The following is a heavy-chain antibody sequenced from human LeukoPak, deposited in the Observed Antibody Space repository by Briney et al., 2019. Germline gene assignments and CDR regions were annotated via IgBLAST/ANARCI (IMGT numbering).Heavy chain of an antibody. CDR1: GGSISSGSYY. CDR2: IYTSGST. J-gene: IGHJ4*02. CDR3: ARTPGTTFFDY. D-gene: IGHD1-7*01. V-gene: IGHV4-61*02. Sequence: SETLSLTCTVSGGSISSGSYYWSWIRQPAGKGLEWIGRIYTSGSTNYNPSLKSRVTISVDTSKNQFSLKLSSVTAADTAVYYCARTPGTTFFDYWGQGTLVTVSS.